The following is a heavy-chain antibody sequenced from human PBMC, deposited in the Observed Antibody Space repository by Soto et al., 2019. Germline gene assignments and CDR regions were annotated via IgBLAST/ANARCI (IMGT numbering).Heavy chain of an antibody. D-gene: IGHD6-19*01. J-gene: IGHJ4*02. V-gene: IGHV3-23*01. Sequence: GGSLRLSCAASGFTFSSYAMNWVRQAPGKGLEWVSGISGSGDSAYYADSVKGRFTISRDNSKNTLFLQMNSLRAEDTAVYYCAKDQDISGRYWYNYWGQGTLVTVSS. CDR3: AKDQDISGRYWYNY. CDR1: GFTFSSYA. CDR2: ISGSGDSA.